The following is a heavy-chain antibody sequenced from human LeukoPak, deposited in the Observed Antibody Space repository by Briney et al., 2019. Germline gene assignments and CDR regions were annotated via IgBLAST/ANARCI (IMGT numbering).Heavy chain of an antibody. CDR2: ISSSGGTI. D-gene: IGHD4-17*01. CDR1: GFTFSSYE. J-gene: IGHJ6*04. Sequence: PGGSLRLSCAASGFTFSSYEMNWVRQAPGKGLEWVSYISSSGGTIYYADSVKGRFTISRDNAKNSLYLQMNSLRAEDTAVYYCARDSSYGDYDGHYYYGMDVWGKGTTVTVSS. V-gene: IGHV3-48*03. CDR3: ARDSSYGDYDGHYYYGMDV.